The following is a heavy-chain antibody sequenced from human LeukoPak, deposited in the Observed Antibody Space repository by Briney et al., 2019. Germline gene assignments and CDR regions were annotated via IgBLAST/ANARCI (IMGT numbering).Heavy chain of an antibody. CDR3: ARGGQYSSSNFDY. CDR2: IKQDGSEK. J-gene: IGHJ4*02. Sequence: GGSLRLSCAASGFTFSSNWMSWVRQAPGKGLEWVANIKQDGSEKYYVDSVKGRFTISRGNAKNSLYLQMNSLRAEDTAVYYCARGGQYSSSNFDYWGQGTLVTVSS. D-gene: IGHD6-6*01. CDR1: GFTFSSNW. V-gene: IGHV3-7*01.